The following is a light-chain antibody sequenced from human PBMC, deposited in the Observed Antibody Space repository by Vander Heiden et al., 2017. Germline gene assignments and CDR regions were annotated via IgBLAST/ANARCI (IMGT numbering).Light chain of an antibody. V-gene: IGKV1-39*01. Sequence: DIQMTQPPASLSASVGDRVTITGRASQSISSYLNWYQQKPGKAPKLLIYAASSLQSGVPSRFSGSGSGTDFTLTISSLQPEDFATYYCQQSYSTPSITFGQGTRLEIK. CDR1: QSISSY. J-gene: IGKJ5*01. CDR2: AAS. CDR3: QQSYSTPSIT.